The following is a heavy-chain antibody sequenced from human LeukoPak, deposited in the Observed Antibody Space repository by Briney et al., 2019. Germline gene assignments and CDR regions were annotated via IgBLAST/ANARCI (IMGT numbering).Heavy chain of an antibody. CDR2: IYYSGST. CDR3: ARLEVGSSWYGNYYYYGMDV. D-gene: IGHD6-13*01. J-gene: IGHJ6*02. CDR1: GGSISSYY. V-gene: IGHV4-59*08. Sequence: SETLSLTCTVSGGSISSYYWSWIRQPPGKGLEWIGNIYYSGSTNYNPSLKSRVTISVDTSKNQFSLKLSSVTAADTAVYYCARLEVGSSWYGNYYYYGMDVWGQGTTVTVSS.